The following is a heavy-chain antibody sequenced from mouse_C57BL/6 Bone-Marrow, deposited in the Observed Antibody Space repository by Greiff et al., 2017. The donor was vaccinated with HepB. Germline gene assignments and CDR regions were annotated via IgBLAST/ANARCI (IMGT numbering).Heavy chain of an antibody. Sequence: VQLQQSGPELVKPGASVKISCKASGYTFTDYYMNWVKQSHGKSLEWIGDINPNNGGTSYNQKFKGKATLTVDKSSSTAYMELRSLTSEDSAVYYCASPSYYYGSSYFDYWGQGTTLTVSS. CDR3: ASPSYYYGSSYFDY. CDR1: GYTFTDYY. CDR2: INPNNGGT. D-gene: IGHD1-1*01. J-gene: IGHJ2*01. V-gene: IGHV1-26*01.